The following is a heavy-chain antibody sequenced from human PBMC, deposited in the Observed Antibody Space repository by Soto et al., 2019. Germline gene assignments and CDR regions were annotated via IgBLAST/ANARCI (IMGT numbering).Heavy chain of an antibody. V-gene: IGHV4-30-4*01. CDR2: IFYSGTT. Sequence: QVQLQESGPGLVKPSQTLSLTCTVSGGSISSGNYYWTWISQPPGKCLEWIGYIFYSGTTYYNPSLNSRVNISVDTSKNQFSLKLSSVTAADTAVYYCARDSGWFGECNNYYNGMDVWGQGTTVTVSS. D-gene: IGHD3-10*01. J-gene: IGHJ6*02. CDR3: ARDSGWFGECNNYYNGMDV. CDR1: GGSISSGNYY.